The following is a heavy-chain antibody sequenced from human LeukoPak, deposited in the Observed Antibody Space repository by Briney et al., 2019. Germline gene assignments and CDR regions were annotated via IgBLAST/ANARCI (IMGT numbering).Heavy chain of an antibody. CDR1: GFTFSTFE. CDR3: GGKVEATRGYYSKY. J-gene: IGHJ4*02. CDR2: ISDSGTTI. V-gene: IGHV3-48*03. D-gene: IGHD1-26*01. Sequence: GGSLRLSCAASGFTFSTFEMSWVRQAPGKGLEWVSYISDSGTTIYYTDSVKGRFTISRDNAKNSLYLQMNRLRAEDAGVYYCGGKVEATRGYYSKYWGQGARVTV.